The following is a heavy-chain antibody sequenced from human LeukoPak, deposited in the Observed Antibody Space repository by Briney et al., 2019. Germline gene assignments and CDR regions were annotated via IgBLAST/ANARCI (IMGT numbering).Heavy chain of an antibody. J-gene: IGHJ4*02. D-gene: IGHD6-13*01. CDR2: IYYSGTT. Sequence: SETLSLTCTVSGDSISGSTYYWGWIRQPPGKGLDWIGSIYYSGTTYYNPSLESRVTMSVDTPKNQFSLKVSSVTATDTAVYYCARQFPAGIAAAGTDYWGQGTLVTVSS. V-gene: IGHV4-39*01. CDR1: GDSISGSTYY. CDR3: ARQFPAGIAAAGTDY.